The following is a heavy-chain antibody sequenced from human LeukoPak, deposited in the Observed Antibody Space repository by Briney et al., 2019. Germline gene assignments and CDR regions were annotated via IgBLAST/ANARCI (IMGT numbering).Heavy chain of an antibody. Sequence: GGSLRLSCAASGFTFSNYGMSWVRQAPGRGWEWVSAISGSGDSTYYADSVKGRFTISRDNSKNTLYLQMNSLRAEDTAVYYCASHYGSGSSNWLDPWGQGALVTVSS. CDR1: GFTFSNYG. CDR3: ASHYGSGSSNWLDP. D-gene: IGHD3-10*01. CDR2: ISGSGDST. V-gene: IGHV3-23*01. J-gene: IGHJ5*02.